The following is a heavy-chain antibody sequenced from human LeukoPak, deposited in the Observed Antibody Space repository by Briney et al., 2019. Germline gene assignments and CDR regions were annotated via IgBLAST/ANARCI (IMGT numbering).Heavy chain of an antibody. V-gene: IGHV7-4-1*02. CDR2: INTNTGNP. J-gene: IGHJ6*02. D-gene: IGHD2-2*01. CDR3: ARGPAGPYYYYGMDV. Sequence: ASVKVSCNASGYTFTSYAMNWVRQAPGQGLEWMGWINTNTGNPTYAQGFTGRFVFSLDTSVSTAYLQISSLKAEDTAVYYCARGPAGPYYYYGMDVWGQGTTVTVSS. CDR1: GYTFTSYA.